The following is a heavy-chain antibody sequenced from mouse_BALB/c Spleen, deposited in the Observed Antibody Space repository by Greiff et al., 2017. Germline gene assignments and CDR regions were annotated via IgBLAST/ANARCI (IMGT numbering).Heavy chain of an antibody. J-gene: IGHJ2*01. D-gene: IGHD2-4*01. CDR3: ARQGLRGNYFDY. CDR2: ISSGGSYT. V-gene: IGHV5-6*03. Sequence: EVKLMESGGGLVKPGGSLKLSCAASGFTFSSYAMSWVRQSPEKRLEWVAEISSGGSYTYYPDSVKGRFTISRDNAKNTLYLQMSSLKSEDTAMYYCARQGLRGNYFDYWGQGTTLTVSS. CDR1: GFTFSSYA.